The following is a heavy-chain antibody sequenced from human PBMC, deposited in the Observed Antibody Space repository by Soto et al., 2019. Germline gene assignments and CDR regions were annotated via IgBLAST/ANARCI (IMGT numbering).Heavy chain of an antibody. J-gene: IGHJ4*02. CDR2: IDPSDSYT. CDR3: ARQAYYYDSSGGLSY. CDR1: GYSFTSYW. Sequence: GESLKISCKGSGYSFTSYWISWVRQMPGKGLEWMGRIDPSDSYTNYSPSFQGHVTISADKSISTAYLQWSSLKASDTAMYYCARQAYYYDSSGGLSYWGQGTLVTSPQ. V-gene: IGHV5-10-1*01. D-gene: IGHD3-22*01.